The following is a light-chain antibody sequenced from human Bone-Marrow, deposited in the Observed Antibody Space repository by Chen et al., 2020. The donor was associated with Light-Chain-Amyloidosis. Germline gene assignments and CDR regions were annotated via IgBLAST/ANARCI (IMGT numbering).Light chain of an antibody. Sequence: EIVLTQSPGTLSLSPGEGANLSCRARQTINSNYLTWYPQEFGQAPRLLIYGSSSRATGIPDRFTGSWSGTDFTLTINRLEPEDLAMYYCQQYGTSPLTFGGGTKVEIK. J-gene: IGKJ4*01. CDR1: QTINSNY. V-gene: IGKV3-20*01. CDR3: QQYGTSPLT. CDR2: GSS.